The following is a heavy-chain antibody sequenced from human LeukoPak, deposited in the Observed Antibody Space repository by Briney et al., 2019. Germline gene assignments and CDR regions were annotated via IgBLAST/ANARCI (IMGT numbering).Heavy chain of an antibody. D-gene: IGHD3-22*01. Sequence: GASVKVSCKASGYTFISYAMNWVRQAPGQGLEWMGGIIPIFGTANYAQKFQGRVTITADESTSTAYMELSSLRSEDTAVYYCASHDSSGYSRYFDYWGQGTLVTVSS. J-gene: IGHJ4*02. CDR2: IIPIFGTA. CDR1: GYTFISYA. CDR3: ASHDSSGYSRYFDY. V-gene: IGHV1-69*13.